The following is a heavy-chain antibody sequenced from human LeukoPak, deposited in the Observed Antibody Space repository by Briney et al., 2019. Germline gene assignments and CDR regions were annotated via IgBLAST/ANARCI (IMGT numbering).Heavy chain of an antibody. CDR1: GGSISSSNW. D-gene: IGHD3-16*02. Sequence: SETLSLTCAISGGSISSSNWWSWVRQPPGKGLEWSGQIFHSGSTYYNPSLKSRVTISVDTSKNQFSLKLSSVTAADTAVYYCARRGGMITFGGVIVPYYFDYWGQGTLVTVPS. CDR3: ARRGGMITFGGVIVPYYFDY. V-gene: IGHV4-4*02. J-gene: IGHJ4*01. CDR2: IFHSGST.